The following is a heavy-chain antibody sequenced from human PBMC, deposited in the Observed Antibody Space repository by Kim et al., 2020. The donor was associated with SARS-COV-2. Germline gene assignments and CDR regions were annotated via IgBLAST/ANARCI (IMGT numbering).Heavy chain of an antibody. D-gene: IGHD6-13*01. Sequence: SETLSLTCAVYGGSFSGYYWSWIRQPPGKGLEWIGEINHSGSTNYNPSLKSRVTISVDTSKNQFSLKLSSVTAADTAVYYCARGIAAAGTHKRLYYNWF. CDR3: ARGIAAAGTHKRLYYNWF. CDR1: GGSFSGYY. CDR2: INHSGST. J-gene: IGHJ5*01. V-gene: IGHV4-34*01.